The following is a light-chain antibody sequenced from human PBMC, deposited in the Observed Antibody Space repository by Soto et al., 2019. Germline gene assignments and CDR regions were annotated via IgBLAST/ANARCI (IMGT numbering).Light chain of an antibody. CDR2: GAS. CDR3: QQYGSSPGT. J-gene: IGKJ1*01. CDR1: QSVSNNY. V-gene: IGKV3-20*01. Sequence: EIVLTQSPGTLSLSPGERATLSCRASQSVSNNYLAWYQQKPGQAPRLLIYGASNRATGIPARFSGSGSGTDFTLTISRLESEDFAVYYCQQYGSSPGTFGQGTKVDIK.